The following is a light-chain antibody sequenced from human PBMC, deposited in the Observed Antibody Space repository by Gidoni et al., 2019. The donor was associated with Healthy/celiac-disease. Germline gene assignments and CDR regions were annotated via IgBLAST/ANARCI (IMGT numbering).Light chain of an antibody. J-gene: IGKJ1*01. V-gene: IGKV1-5*03. CDR3: QQYNSYSPWT. CDR1: HSLSSW. CDR2: KAS. Sequence: DIQMTQSPSTLSASVGDSVTITCRASHSLSSWLAWYPQKPGKAPKLLIYKASSLESGVPSRFSGSGSGTEFTLTISILQPDDFATYYCQQYNSYSPWTFGQGTKVEIK.